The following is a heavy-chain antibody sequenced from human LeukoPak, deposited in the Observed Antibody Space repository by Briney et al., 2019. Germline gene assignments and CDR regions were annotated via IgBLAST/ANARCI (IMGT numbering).Heavy chain of an antibody. J-gene: IGHJ5*02. D-gene: IGHD2-2*01. CDR1: GYTFTSYD. CDR2: MTPNSGNT. CDR3: AARYCSSTSCNWFDP. Sequence: ASVKVSCKASGYTFTSYDMNWVRQATGQGLEWMGWMTPNSGNTGYAQKFQGRVTMTRNTSISTAYMELSSLRSEDTAVYYCAARYCSSTSCNWFDPWGQGTLVTVSS. V-gene: IGHV1-8*01.